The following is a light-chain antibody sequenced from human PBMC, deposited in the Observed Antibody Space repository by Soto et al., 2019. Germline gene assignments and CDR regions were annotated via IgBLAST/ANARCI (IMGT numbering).Light chain of an antibody. CDR1: QSISHW. Sequence: DIQMTQSPATLSASVGDSVTITCRASQSISHWLAWYQQKPGKAPKFLIYDAYSLESGVPSRFSGSGSGTEFTLTISSLQPDDFATYYCQQYDSVLGTFGPGTKVDI. CDR2: DAY. J-gene: IGKJ1*01. V-gene: IGKV1-5*01. CDR3: QQYDSVLGT.